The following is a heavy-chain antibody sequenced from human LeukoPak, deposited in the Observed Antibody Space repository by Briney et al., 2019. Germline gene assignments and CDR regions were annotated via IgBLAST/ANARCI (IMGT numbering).Heavy chain of an antibody. J-gene: IGHJ6*02. D-gene: IGHD3-9*01. CDR3: ARAPGSDILTGYRHYYYGMDV. CDR2: FSSCSSYI. CDR1: GFPFSIYS. Sequence: PGGSLRLSCAACGFPFSIYSMQWMRGAPGRGLEWVSYFSSCSSYIFCAVAVKGRFTIYRDNDKHSLYLQVNSLSTEDAAVYYCARAPGSDILTGYRHYYYGMDVWGQGTTVPVSS. V-gene: IGHV3-21*01.